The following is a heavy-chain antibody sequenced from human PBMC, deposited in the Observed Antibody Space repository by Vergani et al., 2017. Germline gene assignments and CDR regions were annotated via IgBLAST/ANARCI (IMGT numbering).Heavy chain of an antibody. CDR1: GFTFNHYA. D-gene: IGHD2-2*02. J-gene: IGHJ4*02. CDR3: AKAKGGWGSYQLLYGYFDY. CDR2: ISGSGGST. Sequence: EVQLLESGGDLVQPGGSLRLSCAASGFTFNHYAMNWVRQAPGKGLEWVSGISGSGGSTYYAGSVKGRFTISRDSSKNTLYLQMNSLRAEDTAVYYCAKAKGGWGSYQLLYGYFDYWGQGTLVTVSS. V-gene: IGHV3-23*01.